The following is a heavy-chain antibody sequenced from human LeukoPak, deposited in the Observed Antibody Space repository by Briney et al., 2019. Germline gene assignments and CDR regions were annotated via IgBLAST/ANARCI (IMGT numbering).Heavy chain of an antibody. CDR1: GYIFTDYY. Sequence: ASVKVSCKASGYIFTDYYMHWVRQVPGRGPEWMGWIHPNSGGTNYAQKFQGWVTMTRDTSISTAYVDLSRLTSDDTAIYYCARGLINGHDFDYWGQGTLVTVSS. CDR3: ARGLINGHDFDY. D-gene: IGHD1-20*01. V-gene: IGHV1-2*04. CDR2: IHPNSGGT. J-gene: IGHJ4*02.